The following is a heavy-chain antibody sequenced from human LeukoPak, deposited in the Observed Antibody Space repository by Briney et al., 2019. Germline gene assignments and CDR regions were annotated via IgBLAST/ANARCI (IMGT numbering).Heavy chain of an antibody. CDR3: ARGMTQCMDV. CDR2: MSPNSGNT. D-gene: IGHD3-16*01. CDR1: GYTFTSYD. V-gene: IGHV1-8*01. Sequence: GASVKVSCNTSGYTFTSYDINWVRQATGQGLEWMGYMSPNSGNTGYVQKFQGRVTMTRNTSINTAYMELSSLRSEDTAVYYCARGMTQCMDVWGKGTTVTVSS. J-gene: IGHJ6*03.